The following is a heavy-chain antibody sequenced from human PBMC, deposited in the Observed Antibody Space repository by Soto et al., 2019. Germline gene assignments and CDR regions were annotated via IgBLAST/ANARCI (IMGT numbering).Heavy chain of an antibody. D-gene: IGHD3-10*01. CDR2: ISAYNGNT. J-gene: IGHJ4*02. V-gene: IGHV1-18*01. CDR1: GYMFVTYG. Sequence: ASVKVSCKASGYMFVTYGINWVRQAPGQGLELMGWISAYNGNTKYAQNLQGRVTMTTDASTSTAYMEMRSLRSDDTAVYYCARDLDGSGSYYTDYWGPGTLVTVYS. CDR3: ARDLDGSGSYYTDY.